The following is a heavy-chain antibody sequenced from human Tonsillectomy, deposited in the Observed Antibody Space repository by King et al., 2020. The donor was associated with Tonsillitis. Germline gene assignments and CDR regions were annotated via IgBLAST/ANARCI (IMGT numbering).Heavy chain of an antibody. D-gene: IGHD3-10*01. CDR2: INPNNGCT. CDR1: GYTFTGYD. CDR3: ARGGDYGSGSLNWFDP. V-gene: IGHV1-2*02. Sequence: QLVQSGAEVKKPGASVKVSCKASGYTFTGYDIHWVRQAPGQGLELMGWINPNNGCTNYAQKFQGSVTMTRDTSLSTAYMELSRLRSDDTAGYYCARGGDYGSGSLNWFDPWGQGTLVTVSS. J-gene: IGHJ5*02.